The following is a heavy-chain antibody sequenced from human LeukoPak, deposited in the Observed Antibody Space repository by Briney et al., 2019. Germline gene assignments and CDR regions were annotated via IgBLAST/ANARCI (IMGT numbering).Heavy chain of an antibody. J-gene: IGHJ4*02. D-gene: IGHD6-19*01. Sequence: PSESLSLTCTVSGGSISSGSYYWSWIRQPPGKGREWIASGVYSGGTNYNPSLESRVAISADMSKNQISLKLTSVTGADTAVYYCAGERGEEYSSGWYKTNYFYNWGQGIRVTVSS. CDR1: GGSISSGSYY. CDR2: GVYSGGT. V-gene: IGHV4-39*07. CDR3: AGERGEEYSSGWYKTNYFYN.